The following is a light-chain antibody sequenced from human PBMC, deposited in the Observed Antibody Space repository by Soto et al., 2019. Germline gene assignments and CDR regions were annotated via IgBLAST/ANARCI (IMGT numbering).Light chain of an antibody. CDR2: GAS. Sequence: EIVMTQSPATLSVSPGERATLSCRASQSVSNNLAWYQLKPGQAPRLLFYGASTRATGVPARFSGSGSGTEFTLTISSLQSEDFAVYYCQQYNNWPPVTFGQVTKVEFK. V-gene: IGKV3-15*01. CDR3: QQYNNWPPVT. CDR1: QSVSNN. J-gene: IGKJ1*01.